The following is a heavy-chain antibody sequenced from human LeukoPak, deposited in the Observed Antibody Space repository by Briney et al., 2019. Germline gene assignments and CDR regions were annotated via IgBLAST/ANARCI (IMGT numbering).Heavy chain of an antibody. CDR3: ARIVVPGLGLDP. D-gene: IGHD2-15*01. CDR1: GFTFSSYE. Sequence: GGSLRLSCAASGFTFSSYEMNWVRQAPGKGLEWASYISSSGTTIYYADSVKGRFTISRDNAKNSLYLQMNSLRAEDTAVYYCARIVVPGLGLDPWGQGTLVTVSS. CDR2: ISSSGTTI. J-gene: IGHJ5*02. V-gene: IGHV3-48*03.